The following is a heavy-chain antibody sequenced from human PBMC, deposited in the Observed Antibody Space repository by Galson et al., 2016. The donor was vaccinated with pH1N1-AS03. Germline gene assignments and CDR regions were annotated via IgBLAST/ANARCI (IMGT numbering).Heavy chain of an antibody. CDR2: MNTNSDNT. CDR3: ARGLSLGHDAFDI. V-gene: IGHV1-8*01. J-gene: IGHJ3*02. D-gene: IGHD2-2*01. Sequence: SVKVSCKASGYTFTSYDINWVRQATGQGLEWMGWMNTNSDNTGYAKKFQGRVTMTRNTSITTAYMEMSSLKSEDTAVYYCARGLSLGHDAFDIWGPGTMVTVSS. CDR1: GYTFTSYD.